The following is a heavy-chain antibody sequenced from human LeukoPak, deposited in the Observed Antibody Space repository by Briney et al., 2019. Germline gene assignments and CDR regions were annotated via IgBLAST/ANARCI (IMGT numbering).Heavy chain of an antibody. J-gene: IGHJ6*03. CDR1: GFTFSSYS. CDR3: ARVVYNWNPGPMDV. V-gene: IGHV3-21*01. D-gene: IGHD1-20*01. CDR2: ISSSSSYI. Sequence: GGSLRLSCAASGFTFSSYSMNWVRQAPGKGLEWVSSISSSSSYIYYADSVKGRFTISRDNAKNSLYLQMNSLRAEDTAVYYCARVVYNWNPGPMDVWGKGTTVTASS.